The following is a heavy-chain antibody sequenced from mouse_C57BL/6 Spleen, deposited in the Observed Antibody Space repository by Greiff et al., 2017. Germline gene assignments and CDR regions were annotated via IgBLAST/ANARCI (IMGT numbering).Heavy chain of an antibody. D-gene: IGHD2-3*01. CDR3: ARYDGYYEWYFDV. CDR2: IDPSDSYT. V-gene: IGHV1-59*01. J-gene: IGHJ1*03. Sequence: QVQQQQPGAELVRPGTSVKLSCKASGYTFTSYWMHWVKQRPGQGLEWIGVIDPSDSYTNYNQKFKGKATLTVDTSSSTAYMQLSSLTSEDSAVYYCARYDGYYEWYFDVWGTGTTVTVSS. CDR1: GYTFTSYW.